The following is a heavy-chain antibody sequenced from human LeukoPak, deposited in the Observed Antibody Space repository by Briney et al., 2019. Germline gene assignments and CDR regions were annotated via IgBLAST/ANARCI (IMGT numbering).Heavy chain of an antibody. J-gene: IGHJ5*02. CDR2: IYYSGST. V-gene: IGHV4-59*01. CDR3: ARVDYDSSGYLPPWWFDP. D-gene: IGHD3-22*01. Sequence: SETLSLTCTVSGGSISRYSSSWIRQPPGKGLEWIGYIYYSGSTNYSPSLKSRVTISVDTSKNQFSLKLSSVTAADTAVYYCARVDYDSSGYLPPWWFDPWGQGTLVTVSS. CDR1: GGSISRYS.